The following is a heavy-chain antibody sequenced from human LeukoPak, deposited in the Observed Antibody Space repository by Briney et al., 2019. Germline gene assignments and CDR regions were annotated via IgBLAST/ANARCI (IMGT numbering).Heavy chain of an antibody. CDR3: ARGGYSSGWYSPDAFDI. CDR1: GYTFTGYY. Sequence: GASVKVSCKASGYTFTGYYMHWVRQAPGQGLEWMGWINPNSGGTNYAQKLQGRVTMTTDTSTSTAYMELRSLRSDDTAVYYCARGGYSSGWYSPDAFDIWGQGTMVTVSS. CDR2: INPNSGGT. J-gene: IGHJ3*02. D-gene: IGHD6-19*01. V-gene: IGHV1-2*02.